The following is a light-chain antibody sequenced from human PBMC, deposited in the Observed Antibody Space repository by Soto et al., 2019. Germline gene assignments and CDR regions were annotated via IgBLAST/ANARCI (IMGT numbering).Light chain of an antibody. Sequence: LTQPPSVSVAPGKTARITCGGNNIGSKSVHWYQQKPGQAPVLVIYYDSDRPSGIPERFSGSNSGNTATLTISRVEAGDEADYYCQVWDSSRDHPYVFGTGTKVTVL. J-gene: IGLJ1*01. CDR1: NIGSKS. CDR3: QVWDSSRDHPYV. V-gene: IGLV3-21*04. CDR2: YDS.